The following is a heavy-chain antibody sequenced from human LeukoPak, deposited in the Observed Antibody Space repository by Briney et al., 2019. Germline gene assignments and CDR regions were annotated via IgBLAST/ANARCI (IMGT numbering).Heavy chain of an antibody. CDR2: IYHSGST. J-gene: IGHJ4*02. D-gene: IGHD2/OR15-2a*01. Sequence: PSETLSLTCTVSGDSISTYYWSWIRQSPGKGLEWIGYIYHSGSTKYNPSLKSRVTISVDTSKKQFSLKLSSVTAADTAVYYCAKGPLLWNWGQGTLVTVSS. CDR3: AKGPLLWN. V-gene: IGHV4-59*01. CDR1: GDSISTYY.